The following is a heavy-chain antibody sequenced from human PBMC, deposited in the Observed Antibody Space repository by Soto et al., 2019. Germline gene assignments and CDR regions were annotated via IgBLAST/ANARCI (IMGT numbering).Heavy chain of an antibody. CDR3: ARGPFYYDILTGYYYYYYGMDV. CDR2: MNPYNGDT. Sequence: QVQLVQSGAEVKKPGASVKVSCKASGYTFTNYDFNWVRQATGQGLEWMGWMNPYNGDTGYAQKFQGRVTLTRDTSITTAYMELSSLRSEDTAVYYCARGPFYYDILTGYYYYYYGMDVWGQGTTVTVSS. J-gene: IGHJ6*02. V-gene: IGHV1-8*01. CDR1: GYTFTNYD. D-gene: IGHD3-9*01.